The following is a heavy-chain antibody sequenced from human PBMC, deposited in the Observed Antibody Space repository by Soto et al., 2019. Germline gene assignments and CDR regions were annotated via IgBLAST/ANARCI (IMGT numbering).Heavy chain of an antibody. Sequence: WETLSLTCSVSGDSVSSVTYYWSWIRQPPGKGLEWGGDIVYTGSTNYNPSLKSRCTVSIDTSKKQCSLKLTSVTAADTDAYYCARDFGSGSYYGYSGVEFSGQGTTV. CDR2: IVYTGST. V-gene: IGHV4-61*01. CDR3: ARDFGSGSYYGYSGVEF. CDR1: GDSVSSVTYY. J-gene: IGHJ6*02. D-gene: IGHD3-10*01.